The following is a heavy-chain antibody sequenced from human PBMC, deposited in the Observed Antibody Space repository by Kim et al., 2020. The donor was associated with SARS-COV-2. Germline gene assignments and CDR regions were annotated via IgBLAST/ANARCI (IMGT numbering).Heavy chain of an antibody. J-gene: IGHJ4*02. D-gene: IGHD1-26*01. CDR1: GFTFSSYA. CDR3: ARDLSGSYSYFDY. Sequence: GGSLRLSCAASGFTFSSYAMHWVRQAPGKGLEGVAVISYEGSNKYYADSVKGRFTISRDNSKNTLYLQMNSLRAEDTAVYYCARDLSGSYSYFDYWGQGTLVTVSS. V-gene: IGHV3-30*04. CDR2: ISYEGSNK.